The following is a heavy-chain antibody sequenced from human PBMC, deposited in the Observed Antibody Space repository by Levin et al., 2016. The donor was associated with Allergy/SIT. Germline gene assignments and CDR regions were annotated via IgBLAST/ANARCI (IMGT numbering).Heavy chain of an antibody. CDR1: GFTFDDYG. CDR2: INWNGGST. J-gene: IGHJ4*02. V-gene: IGHV3-20*01. D-gene: IGHD3-3*01. Sequence: GGSLRLSCAASGFTFDDYGMSWVRQAPGKGLEWVSGINWNGGSTGYADSVKGRFTISRDNAKNSLYLQMNSLRAEDTALYHFQSSESITIFGVVLARIQLWYYWGQGTLVTVSS. CDR3: QSSESITIFGVVLARIQLWYY.